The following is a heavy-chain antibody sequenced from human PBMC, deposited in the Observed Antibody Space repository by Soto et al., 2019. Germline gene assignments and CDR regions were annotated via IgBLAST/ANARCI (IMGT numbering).Heavy chain of an antibody. D-gene: IGHD3-10*01. V-gene: IGHV1-69*13. CDR1: GGTSSSYA. CDR2: IIPIFGTA. CDR3: AGSYKYGSGTFDAFDV. J-gene: IGHJ3*01. Sequence: SVKVSCKASGGTSSSYAISWVRQAPGQGLEWMGGIIPIFGTANYAQKFQGRVSITADEPTSTVYMELSSLRSEDTAVYYCAGSYKYGSGTFDAFDVWGHGTKVTVSS.